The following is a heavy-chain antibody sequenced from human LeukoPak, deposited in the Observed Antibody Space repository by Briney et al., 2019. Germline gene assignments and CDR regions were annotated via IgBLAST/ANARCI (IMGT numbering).Heavy chain of an antibody. Sequence: ASVKVSCKASLYTFTTYGISWVRQSPAQGLEWMGWVRADNGNTDYAQKFQGRVTMTTDTSTSTAYMELRSLRSDDTAVYYCARDLGYYDNGGSDYGMDVWGQGTTVTVSS. J-gene: IGHJ6*01. CDR3: ARDLGYYDNGGSDYGMDV. CDR1: LYTFTTYG. V-gene: IGHV1-18*01. CDR2: VRADNGNT. D-gene: IGHD4/OR15-4a*01.